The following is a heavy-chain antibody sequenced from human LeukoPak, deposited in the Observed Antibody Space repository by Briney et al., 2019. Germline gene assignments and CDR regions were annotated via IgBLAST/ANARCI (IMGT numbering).Heavy chain of an antibody. CDR2: IYYSGST. CDR1: GGSISSYY. J-gene: IGHJ4*02. CDR3: ARDLYSFSWPFFDY. Sequence: SETLSLTCTVSGGSISSYYWSWIRQPPGKGLEWIGYIYYSGSTNYNPSLKSRVTISVDTSKNQFSLKLSSVTAADTAVYYCARDLYSFSWPFFDYWGQGILVTVSS. V-gene: IGHV4-59*01. D-gene: IGHD5-12*01.